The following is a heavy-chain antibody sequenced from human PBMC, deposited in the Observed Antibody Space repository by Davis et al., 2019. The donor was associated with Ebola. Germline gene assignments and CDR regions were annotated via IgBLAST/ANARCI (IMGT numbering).Heavy chain of an antibody. CDR1: GGSISSYY. D-gene: IGHD3-3*01. CDR2: IYYSGST. V-gene: IGHV4-59*08. CDR3: ARHAYDFWSGPYYYGMDV. Sequence: GSLRLSCTVSGGSISSYYWSWIRQPPGKGLEWIGYIYYSGSTNYNPSLKSRVTISVDTSKNQFSLKLSSVTAADTAVYYCARHAYDFWSGPYYYGMDVWGQGTTVTVSS. J-gene: IGHJ6*02.